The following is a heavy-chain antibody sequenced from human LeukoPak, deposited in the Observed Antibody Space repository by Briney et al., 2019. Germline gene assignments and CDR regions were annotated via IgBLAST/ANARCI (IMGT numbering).Heavy chain of an antibody. J-gene: IGHJ5*02. Sequence: GASVEVSCKASGYTFTGYYTHWVRQAPGQGLEWMGWINPNSGGTNYAQKFQGRVTMTRDTSISTAYMELSRLRSDDTAVYYCARDYYDSSGYDDWFDPWGQGTLVTVSS. CDR3: ARDYYDSSGYDDWFDP. CDR2: INPNSGGT. D-gene: IGHD3-22*01. CDR1: GYTFTGYY. V-gene: IGHV1-2*02.